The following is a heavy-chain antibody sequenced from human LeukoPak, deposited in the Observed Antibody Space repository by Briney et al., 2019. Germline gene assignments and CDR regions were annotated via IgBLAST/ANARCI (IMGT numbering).Heavy chain of an antibody. CDR3: ARRAKYCSSTSCPISIRRNWFDP. J-gene: IGHJ5*02. CDR1: GGSFSGYY. V-gene: IGHV4-34*01. CDR2: INHSGST. D-gene: IGHD2-2*01. Sequence: SETLSLTCAVYGGSFSGYYWSWIRQPPGKGLEWIGEINHSGSTNYNPSLKSRVTISVDTSKNQFSLKLSSVTAADTAVYYCARRAKYCSSTSCPISIRRNWFDPWGQGTLVTVSP.